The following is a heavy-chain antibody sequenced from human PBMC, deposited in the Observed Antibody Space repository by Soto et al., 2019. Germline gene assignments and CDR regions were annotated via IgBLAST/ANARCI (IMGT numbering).Heavy chain of an antibody. V-gene: IGHV5-51*01. J-gene: IGHJ4*02. CDR3: ARHQRDDASRKIDC. CDR2: NNPADSDI. Sequence: GESLKISCQGSGYSFTSNWIGRVRQMPGRGLERMWSNNPADSDIKNSPSFQGQVTISADKSIGTADLQRSSLKASDNAMYYCARHQRDDASRKIDCWGQGTLVTVSS. D-gene: IGHD3-16*01. CDR1: GYSFTSNW.